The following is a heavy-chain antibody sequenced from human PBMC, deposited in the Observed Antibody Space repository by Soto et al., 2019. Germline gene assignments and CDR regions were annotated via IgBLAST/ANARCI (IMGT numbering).Heavy chain of an antibody. CDR1: GGSISSYY. J-gene: IGHJ4*02. Sequence: PSETLSLTCTVSGGSISSYYWSWIRQPPGKGLEWIGYIYYSGSSNYTPSLQIRVSISVYTSKIQFSLKLSSVTAADTAVYYCARYGDYSMNFDYWGQGTLVTVSS. V-gene: IGHV4-59*01. CDR3: ARYGDYSMNFDY. CDR2: IYYSGSS. D-gene: IGHD4-17*01.